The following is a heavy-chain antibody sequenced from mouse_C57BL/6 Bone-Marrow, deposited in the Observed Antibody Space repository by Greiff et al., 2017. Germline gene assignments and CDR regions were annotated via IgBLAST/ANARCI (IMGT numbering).Heavy chain of an antibody. CDR1: GYTFTSYW. V-gene: IGHV1-62-3*01. Sequence: QVQLKQSGAELVKPGASVKLSCKASGYTFTSYWMHWVKQRPGRGLEWIGRIDPNSGGTKYNEKFKSKATMTADTSSNTAYLQLSSLTSEDTAVYYCTPTVAFDYWGQGTTLTVSS. CDR2: IDPNSGGT. D-gene: IGHD1-1*01. CDR3: TPTVAFDY. J-gene: IGHJ2*01.